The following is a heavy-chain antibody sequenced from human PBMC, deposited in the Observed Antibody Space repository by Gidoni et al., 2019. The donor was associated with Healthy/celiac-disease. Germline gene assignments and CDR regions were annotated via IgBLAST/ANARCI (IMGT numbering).Heavy chain of an antibody. J-gene: IGHJ5*02. D-gene: IGHD2-2*01. CDR2: IYYSGST. V-gene: IGHV4-59*08. Sequence: QVQLQESGPGLVKPSETLSLTCTVSGGSISSYYWSWIRQPPGKGLEWIGYIYYSGSTNYNPSLKSRVTISVDTSKNQFSLKLSSVTAADTAVYYCARVVVVPAAMYRFDPWGQGTLVTVSS. CDR3: ARVVVVPAAMYRFDP. CDR1: GGSISSYY.